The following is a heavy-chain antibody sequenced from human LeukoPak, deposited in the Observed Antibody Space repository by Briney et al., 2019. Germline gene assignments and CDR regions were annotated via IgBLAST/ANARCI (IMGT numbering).Heavy chain of an antibody. J-gene: IGHJ5*02. CDR3: AKNGQSGFSFDP. V-gene: IGHV4-34*01. Sequence: SETLSLTCTVSGGSISSYYWSWIRQPPGKGLEWIGEGSDSGGTKFNPSLKSRVTISADTSKNQFSLKLSSMTAADTAVYYCAKNGQSGFSFDPWGQGTLVTVSS. D-gene: IGHD2-8*01. CDR2: GSDSGGT. CDR1: GGSISSYY.